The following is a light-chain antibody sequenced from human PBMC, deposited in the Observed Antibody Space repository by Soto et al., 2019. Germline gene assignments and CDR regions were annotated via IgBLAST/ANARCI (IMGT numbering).Light chain of an antibody. CDR3: QYQTT. Sequence: EIVLTQSPGTLSLSPGARATLSCRASQTASRGYLGWYQQKPCQAPRLLIYGASSRATGVPARFSGSGSGTNFTVTNSGLEPKDLAIYYCQYQTTFGQGTKVEI. J-gene: IGKJ2*01. CDR2: GAS. V-gene: IGKV3-20*01. CDR1: QTASRGY.